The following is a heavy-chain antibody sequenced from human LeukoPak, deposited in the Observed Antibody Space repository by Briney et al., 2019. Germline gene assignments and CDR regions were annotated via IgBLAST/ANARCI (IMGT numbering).Heavy chain of an antibody. D-gene: IGHD3-22*01. CDR1: GGSISSSSYY. CDR2: IYYSGST. V-gene: IGHV4-39*01. Sequence: SETLSLTCTVSGGSISSSSYYWGWIRQPPGKGLEWIGSIYYSGSTYYNPSLKSRVTISVDTSKNQFSLKLSSVAAADTAVYYCARHPTGDSSGYRYFDYWGQGTLVTVSS. CDR3: ARHPTGDSSGYRYFDY. J-gene: IGHJ4*02.